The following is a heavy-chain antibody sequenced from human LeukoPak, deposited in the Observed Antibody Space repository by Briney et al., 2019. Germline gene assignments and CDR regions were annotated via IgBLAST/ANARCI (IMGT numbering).Heavy chain of an antibody. V-gene: IGHV3-30*03. CDR3: ASSGSYRFDY. Sequence: GRSLRLSCAASGFTFSSYGMHWVRQAPGKGLEWVAVISYDGSNKYYADSVKGRFTISRDNSKNTLYLQMNSLRDEDTAVYYCASSGSYRFDYWGQGTLVTVSS. CDR2: ISYDGSNK. CDR1: GFTFSSYG. D-gene: IGHD1-26*01. J-gene: IGHJ4*02.